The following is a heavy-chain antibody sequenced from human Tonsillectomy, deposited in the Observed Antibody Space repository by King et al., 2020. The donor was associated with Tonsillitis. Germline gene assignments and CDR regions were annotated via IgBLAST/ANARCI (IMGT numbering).Heavy chain of an antibody. CDR1: GYSISSGYY. CDR3: ARDPSELSGYSYGSNFDQ. Sequence: QVQLQESGPGLVKPSETLSLTCAVSGYSISSGYYWGWIRQPPGKGLEWIGSIYQSGSTYYNPSLKSRVTISVDTSKNQFSLKVSSVTAADTAVYYCARDPSELSGYSYGSNFDQWGQGTLVTVSS. J-gene: IGHJ4*02. D-gene: IGHD5-18*01. V-gene: IGHV4-38-2*02. CDR2: IYQSGST.